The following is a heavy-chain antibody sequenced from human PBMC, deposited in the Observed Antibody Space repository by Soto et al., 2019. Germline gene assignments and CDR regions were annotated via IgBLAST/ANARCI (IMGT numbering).Heavy chain of an antibody. Sequence: EVQLVESGGGLVQPGGSLRLSCAASGFTFSDHYMDWVRQAPGKGLEWVGRTRNKANSYTTEYAASVKGRFTISRDDSKNSLYLQMNSLKTEDTAVYYCARVNSRTGRGMDVWGQGTTVTVSS. J-gene: IGHJ6*02. V-gene: IGHV3-72*01. CDR2: TRNKANSYTT. D-gene: IGHD1-26*01. CDR1: GFTFSDHY. CDR3: ARVNSRTGRGMDV.